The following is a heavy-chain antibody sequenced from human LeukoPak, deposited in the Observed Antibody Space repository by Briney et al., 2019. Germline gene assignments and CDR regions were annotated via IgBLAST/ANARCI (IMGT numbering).Heavy chain of an antibody. CDR3: ARDRGRPDTFDI. CDR1: GYTFTAYR. Sequence: GASMKVSCKASGYTFTAYRLYWVRQAPGQGLEWMGWINPNSGGTNFAQKFQGRVTMTRDTSITTAYIELSSLRSDDTAVYYCARDRGRPDTFDIWGQGTMVTVSS. V-gene: IGHV1-2*02. CDR2: INPNSGGT. J-gene: IGHJ3*02. D-gene: IGHD1-26*01.